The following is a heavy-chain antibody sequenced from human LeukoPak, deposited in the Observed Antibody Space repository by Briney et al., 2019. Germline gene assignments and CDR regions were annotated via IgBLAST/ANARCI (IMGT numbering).Heavy chain of an antibody. CDR3: ARADLAVAGIDY. V-gene: IGHV4-59*01. D-gene: IGHD6-19*01. CDR1: GGPISSYY. CDR2: KYYSGNT. Sequence: AETLSLTCTVSGGPISSYYWSWIRQPPGKGLEWIGYKYYSGNTNYNPSLKSRVTISVNTSKTQFSLKLSSVTAADTAVYYCARADLAVAGIDYWGQGTLVTVSS. J-gene: IGHJ4*02.